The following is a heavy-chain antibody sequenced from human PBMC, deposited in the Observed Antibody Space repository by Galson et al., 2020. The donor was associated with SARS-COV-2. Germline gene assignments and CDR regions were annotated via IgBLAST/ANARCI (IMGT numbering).Heavy chain of an antibody. CDR2: INPKSGGT. CDR1: GYTFTDYS. D-gene: IGHD3-9*01. CDR3: SSLRYDDVVAGYIVDV. V-gene: IGHV1-2*02. J-gene: IGHJ6*01. Sequence: ASVKVSCKASGYTFTDYSIHWVRQAPGQGLEWMGWINPKSGGTTYAQKFEGRVTMTSDTSITTAYMELSRLRADDTAVYYWSSLRYDDVVAGYIVDVWGQGTMVTVSS.